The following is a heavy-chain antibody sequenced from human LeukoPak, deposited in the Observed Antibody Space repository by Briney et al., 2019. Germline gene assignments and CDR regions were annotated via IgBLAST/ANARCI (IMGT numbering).Heavy chain of an antibody. V-gene: IGHV4-34*01. J-gene: IGHJ5*02. CDR3: ARAAWSGGGGLDT. CDR2: VNHGGDT. Sequence: LYYASGSVDPTSSIRLYPEKRPQPIGEVNHGGDTYYNPSLRSRVTISLDTSKNHFSLKLRSVTAADAAVYNCARAAWSGGGGLDTWGQGTLVTVSS. D-gene: IGHD3-3*01. CDR1: YASGSVDP.